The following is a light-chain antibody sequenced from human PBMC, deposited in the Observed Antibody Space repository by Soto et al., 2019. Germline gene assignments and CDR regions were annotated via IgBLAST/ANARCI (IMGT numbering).Light chain of an antibody. J-gene: IGKJ1*01. CDR1: QRVSSNY. Sequence: EIVLTQSPGTLSLSPGERGTLSCRASQRVSSNYLAWYQQKPGQAPRLLTYGASSRATDIPDRFSGSGSGTDFTLTISRLEPEDFAVYYCQQYGNSPRTFGPGTKVEIK. CDR3: QQYGNSPRT. CDR2: GAS. V-gene: IGKV3-20*01.